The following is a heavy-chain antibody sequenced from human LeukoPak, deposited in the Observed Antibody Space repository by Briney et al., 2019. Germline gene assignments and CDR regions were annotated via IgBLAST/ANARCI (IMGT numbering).Heavy chain of an antibody. V-gene: IGHV4-39*07. D-gene: IGHD6-19*01. CDR3: AIERGYRYSSGWYGD. CDR1: DGSISSNFAY. J-gene: IGHJ4*02. CDR2: INHSGST. Sequence: PSETLSLTCIVSDGSISSNFAYWGWIRQPPGKGLEWIGEINHSGSTNYNPSLKSRVTISVDTSKNQFSLKLSSVTAADTAVYYCAIERGYRYSSGWYGDWGQGTLVTVSS.